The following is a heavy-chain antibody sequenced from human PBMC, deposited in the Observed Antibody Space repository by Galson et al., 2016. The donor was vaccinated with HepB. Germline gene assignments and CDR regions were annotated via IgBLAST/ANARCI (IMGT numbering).Heavy chain of an antibody. D-gene: IGHD3-10*01. CDR2: INPNTGIT. V-gene: IGHV1-46*01. CDR1: GYAFTNYY. J-gene: IGHJ4*02. Sequence: SVKVSCKASGYAFTNYYIHWVRQAPGQGLEWMGVINPNTGITSHAQKFQGRVTMTRDTSTSTVYMDVRSLRFEDTAIYYCARVVRSYYGSGDKHFDYWGQGTLVTVSS. CDR3: ARVVRSYYGSGDKHFDY.